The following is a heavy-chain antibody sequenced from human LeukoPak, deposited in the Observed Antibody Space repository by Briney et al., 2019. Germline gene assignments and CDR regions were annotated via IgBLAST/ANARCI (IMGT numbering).Heavy chain of an antibody. V-gene: IGHV3-7*01. CDR2: IKQEGNEQ. CDR1: GFPVRSTY. Sequence: GSLKLPFAAPGFPVRSTYMAWVPQAPGRGPEWVANIKQEGNEQYYVDSVKGRFTISRDNAKNLLYLQMNSLRAEDTAVYYCARAVYSTDAFDIWGQGTMVTVSS. D-gene: IGHD2-21*01. CDR3: ARAVYSTDAFDI. J-gene: IGHJ3*02.